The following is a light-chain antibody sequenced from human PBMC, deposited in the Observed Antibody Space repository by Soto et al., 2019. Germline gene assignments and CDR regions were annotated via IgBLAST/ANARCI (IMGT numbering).Light chain of an antibody. CDR1: QSFSSTF. J-gene: IGKJ1*01. CDR3: QQYASSVT. V-gene: IGKV3-20*01. CDR2: GAS. Sequence: PGDRATLSCRASQSFSSTFFAWYQQKPGQAPRLLIYGASSRATGIPDRFSGSGSGTDFTLTISRLEPEDFAVYYCQQYASSVTVGQGTKVEIE.